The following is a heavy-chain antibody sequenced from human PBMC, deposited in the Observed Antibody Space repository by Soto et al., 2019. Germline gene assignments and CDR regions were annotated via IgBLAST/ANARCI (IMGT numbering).Heavy chain of an antibody. CDR2: ISYDGGTK. CDR3: ARPDYGSGSYPDY. J-gene: IGHJ4*02. V-gene: IGHV3-30-3*01. Sequence: QVQLVESGGGVVQPGRSLRLSCAASGFTFSSYAMHWVRQAPGKGLEWVAVISYDGGTKYYADSVKGRFTISRDNSKNTLYLQINSLRAEDTAVNYCARPDYGSGSYPDYWGQGTLVTVSS. CDR1: GFTFSSYA. D-gene: IGHD3-10*01.